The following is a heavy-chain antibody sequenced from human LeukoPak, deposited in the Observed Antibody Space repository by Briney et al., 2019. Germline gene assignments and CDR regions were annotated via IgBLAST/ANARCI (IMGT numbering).Heavy chain of an antibody. CDR1: GFTFSTYA. CDR2: MSFDGTDK. Sequence: GGSLRLSCAASGFTFSTYAMRWVRQAPGKGLEWVAIMSFDGTDKYYADSVKGRFTISRDNSKNTLFLQLNSLRSDDTAVYFCAREVSGAFDTWGQGTMVTVSS. V-gene: IGHV3-30*01. J-gene: IGHJ3*02. CDR3: AREVSGAFDT.